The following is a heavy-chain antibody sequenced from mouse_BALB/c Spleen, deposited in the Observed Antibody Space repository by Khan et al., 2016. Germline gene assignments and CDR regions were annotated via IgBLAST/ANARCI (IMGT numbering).Heavy chain of an antibody. Sequence: QVRLQQSGAELMKPGASVRISCKATGYTIGSYWIGWVKQRPGHGLEWIGEILPVSGLINYNEKFKGKATFTADTSSNTAYMQLSSLTSEDSAVHFCARRNWDGRYFDVWGAGTTVTVSS. V-gene: IGHV1-9*01. CDR1: GYTIGSYW. J-gene: IGHJ1*01. CDR2: ILPVSGLI. D-gene: IGHD4-1*01. CDR3: ARRNWDGRYFDV.